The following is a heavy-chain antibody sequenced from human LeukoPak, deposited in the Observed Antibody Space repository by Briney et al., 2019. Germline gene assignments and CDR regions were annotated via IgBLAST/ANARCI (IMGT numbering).Heavy chain of an antibody. CDR3: ARAYQRLGELSLPDY. CDR2: VSAYNGHT. V-gene: IGHV1-18*01. D-gene: IGHD3-16*02. J-gene: IGHJ4*02. Sequence: ASVKVSCKASGYTFTGYGISWVRQAPGQGLEWMGSVSAYNGHTNYAQKFQGRVTMTRDTSISTAYMELSRLRSDDTAVYYCARAYQRLGELSLPDYWGQGTLVTVSS. CDR1: GYTFTGYG.